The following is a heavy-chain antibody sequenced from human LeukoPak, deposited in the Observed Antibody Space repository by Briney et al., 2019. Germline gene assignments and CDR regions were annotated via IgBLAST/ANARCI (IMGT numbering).Heavy chain of an antibody. Sequence: GGSLRLSCVAAGFTFSSFWMSWVRQTPGKGLEWVANTRQDGSVQNYVDSVKGRFTISRDNAKNSVYLQLNSLRAEDTAVYYCTRQTERDAYNRYWGQGTLVTVSS. J-gene: IGHJ4*02. V-gene: IGHV3-7*03. CDR2: TRQDGSVQ. D-gene: IGHD5-24*01. CDR1: GFTFSSFW. CDR3: TRQTERDAYNRY.